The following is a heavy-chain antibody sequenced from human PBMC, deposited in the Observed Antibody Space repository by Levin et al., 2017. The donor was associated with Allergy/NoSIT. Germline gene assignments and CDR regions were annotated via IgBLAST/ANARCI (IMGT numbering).Heavy chain of an antibody. CDR1: GGSISSGGYS. CDR2: IYHSGST. V-gene: IGHV4-30-2*01. J-gene: IGHJ5*02. CDR3: ASGPYYDILTGYQNWFDP. Sequence: SETLSLTCAVSGGSISSGGYSWSWIRQPPGKGLEWIGYIYHSGSTYYNPSLKSRVTISVDRSKNQFSLKLSSVTAADTAVYYCASGPYYDILTGYQNWFDPWGQGTLVTVSS. D-gene: IGHD3-9*01.